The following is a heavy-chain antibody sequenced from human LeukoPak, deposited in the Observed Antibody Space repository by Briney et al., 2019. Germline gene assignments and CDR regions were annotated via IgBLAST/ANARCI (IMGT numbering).Heavy chain of an antibody. CDR2: ISGSGGNT. CDR3: AKALWELPHFDY. D-gene: IGHD1-26*01. CDR1: GFTFSSYA. V-gene: IGHV3-23*01. J-gene: IGHJ4*02. Sequence: SGGSLRLSCAASGFTFSSYAMSWVRQAPGKGLEWVSAISGSGGNTYYADSVKGRLTISRDNSKNTLYLQMNSLRAEDTAVYYCAKALWELPHFDYWGQGTLVTVSS.